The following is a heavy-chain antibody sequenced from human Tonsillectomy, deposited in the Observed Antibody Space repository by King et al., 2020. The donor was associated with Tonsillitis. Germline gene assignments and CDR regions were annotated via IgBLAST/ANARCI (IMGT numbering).Heavy chain of an antibody. D-gene: IGHD7-27*01. CDR3: ARETRSNWGSSGFDY. Sequence: QLQESGPGLVKPSQTLSLTCTVSGGSISSGSYYWSWIRQPAGKGLEWIGRIYTSGRTNDNPFFKSRVTMSLDTSKNQLSLQLTSVTAADTAVYYCARETRSNWGSSGFDYWGQGTLVTVSS. CDR2: IYTSGRT. V-gene: IGHV4-61*02. J-gene: IGHJ4*02. CDR1: GGSISSGSYY.